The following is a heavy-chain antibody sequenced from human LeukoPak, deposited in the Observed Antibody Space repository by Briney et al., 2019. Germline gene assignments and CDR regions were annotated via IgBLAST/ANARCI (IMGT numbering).Heavy chain of an antibody. D-gene: IGHD4-23*01. CDR1: GGSISISNW. CDR2: IDHSGTT. V-gene: IGHV4-4*02. J-gene: IGHJ4*02. CDR3: ASLVKGSGGNSD. Sequence: PSETLSLTCAVSGGSISISNWWSWVRQPPGKGLEWIGEIDHSGTTNYNPSLKSRDTISVDKSKNQFSLKVSSVTAADTAVYYCASLVKGSGGNSDWGQGTLVTVSS.